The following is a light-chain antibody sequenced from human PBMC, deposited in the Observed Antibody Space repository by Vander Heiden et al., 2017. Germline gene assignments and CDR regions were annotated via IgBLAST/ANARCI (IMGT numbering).Light chain of an antibody. Sequence: DIQLTQSPSFLSASVGDRVTITCRASQGISSYLAWYQQKPGKAPKLLIYAASTLQSGVPSRCSGSGSGTEFTLTISSLQPEDFATYYCQQLNSYRITVGQGTRLEIK. CDR2: AAS. J-gene: IGKJ5*01. V-gene: IGKV1-9*01. CDR1: QGISSY. CDR3: QQLNSYRIT.